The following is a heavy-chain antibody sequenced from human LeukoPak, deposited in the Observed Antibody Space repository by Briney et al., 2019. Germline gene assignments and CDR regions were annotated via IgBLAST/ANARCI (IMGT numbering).Heavy chain of an antibody. V-gene: IGHV4-61*02. Sequence: SETLSLTCTVSGGSISSGSYYWSWIRQPAGKGLEWIGRIYTSGSTNYNPSLKSRVTISVDTSKNQFSLKLSSVTAADTAVYYCARTPFAYYYYYMDVWGKGTTVTVSS. J-gene: IGHJ6*03. CDR2: IYTSGST. CDR3: ARTPFAYYYYYMDV. D-gene: IGHD2-15*01. CDR1: GGSISSGSYY.